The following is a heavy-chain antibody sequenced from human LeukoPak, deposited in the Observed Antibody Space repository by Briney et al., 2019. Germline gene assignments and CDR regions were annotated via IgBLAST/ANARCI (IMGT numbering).Heavy chain of an antibody. J-gene: IGHJ1*01. CDR3: AITVDCRATTDCYSYFHH. Sequence: GGSLRLSCAASGFTFSSYSINWVRQAPGKGLWVSRVISDGTYTEYADSVKGRFSISRDNAKDTLYLQVNNLRAEDTAVYYCAITVDCRATTDCYSYFHHWGQGTLVTVSS. V-gene: IGHV3-74*03. D-gene: IGHD2-21*02. CDR2: VISDGTYT. CDR1: GFTFSSYS.